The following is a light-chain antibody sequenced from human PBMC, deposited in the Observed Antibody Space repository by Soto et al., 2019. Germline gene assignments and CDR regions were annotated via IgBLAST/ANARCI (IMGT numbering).Light chain of an antibody. J-gene: IGKJ1*01. CDR2: GAS. CDR3: QQYNNWPRT. V-gene: IGKV3D-15*01. CDR1: QSVGSN. Sequence: DILMTQSPSSLSVSLGDRATLSCRASQSVGSNLAWYQQKPGQAPRLLIYGASSRATGIPTRFSGSGSGTEFTLTISSLQSEDFAVYYCQQYNNWPRTFGQGTKVDIK.